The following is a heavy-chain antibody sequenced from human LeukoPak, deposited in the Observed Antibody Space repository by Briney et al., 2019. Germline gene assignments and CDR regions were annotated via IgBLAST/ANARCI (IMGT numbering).Heavy chain of an antibody. J-gene: IGHJ4*02. V-gene: IGHV3-66*01. D-gene: IGHD2-15*01. CDR2: IYSRGDT. CDR3: ARDLEEHCSGGSCSLFDY. CDR1: EFIVSINY. Sequence: GGSLRLSCAASEFIVSINYMTWVRQAPGKGLEWVSLIYSRGDTKYADSVKGRFTISRDNSKNTLYLQMNSLRAEDTAVYYCARDLEEHCSGGSCSLFDYWGQGTLVTVSS.